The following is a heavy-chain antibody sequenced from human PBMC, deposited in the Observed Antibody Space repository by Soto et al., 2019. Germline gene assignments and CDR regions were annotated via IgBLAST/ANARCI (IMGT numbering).Heavy chain of an antibody. D-gene: IGHD5-12*01. CDR3: AVAPDTRTTVDY. Sequence: VKVSCKASGYTFTSYGISWVRQAPGQGLEWMGRIIPILGIANYAQKFQGRVTITADKSTSTAYMELSSLRSEDTAVYYCAVAPDTRTTVDYWGQGTLVTVSS. CDR2: IIPILGIA. J-gene: IGHJ4*02. CDR1: GYTFTSYG. V-gene: IGHV1-69*10.